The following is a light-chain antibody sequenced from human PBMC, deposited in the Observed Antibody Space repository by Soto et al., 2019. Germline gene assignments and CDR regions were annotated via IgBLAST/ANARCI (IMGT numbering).Light chain of an antibody. CDR2: GAS. Sequence: EIVLTQSPCTLSLSPGERATLSCRASQSVGGSLSWYQQKPGQAPRLLFYGASNRATAIPDRFSGSGFGTDFTLTITRLEPEDFAVYYCQQYGDSPQTFGPGTKVDIK. V-gene: IGKV3-20*01. CDR1: QSVGGS. CDR3: QQYGDSPQT. J-gene: IGKJ1*01.